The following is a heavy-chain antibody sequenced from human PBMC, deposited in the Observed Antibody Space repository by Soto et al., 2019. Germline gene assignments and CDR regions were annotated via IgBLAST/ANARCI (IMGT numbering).Heavy chain of an antibody. CDR3: VREEASGSSGLTYHYYYNGMDV. CDR2: VTTSGDTM. CDR1: GFTFSRYN. D-gene: IGHD3-10*01. V-gene: IGHV3-48*02. J-gene: IGHJ6*02. Sequence: GGSLRLSCVASGFTFSRYNMHWVRQAPGKGLEWVAYVTTSGDTMFYADSVEGRFAISRDVAKNSVHLQMNSLGDEGTAVYYCVREEASGSSGLTYHYYYNGMDVWGQGTTVTVSS.